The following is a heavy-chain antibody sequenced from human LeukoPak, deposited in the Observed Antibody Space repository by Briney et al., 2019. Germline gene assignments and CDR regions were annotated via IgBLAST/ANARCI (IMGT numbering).Heavy chain of an antibody. CDR2: FIPIFGTA. D-gene: IGHD3-16*02. V-gene: IGHV1-69*06. CDR1: GYTFTSYA. CDR3: AREDRVITFGGVIVSFDY. Sequence: EASVKVSCKASGYTFTSYAMNWVRQARGQGLEWMGGFIPIFGTANYAQKFQGRVTITADKSTSTAYMELSSLRSEDTAVYYCAREDRVITFGGVIVSFDYWGQGTLVTVSS. J-gene: IGHJ4*02.